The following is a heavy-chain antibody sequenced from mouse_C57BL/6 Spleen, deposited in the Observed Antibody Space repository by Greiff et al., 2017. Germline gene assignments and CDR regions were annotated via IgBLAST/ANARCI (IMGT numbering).Heavy chain of an antibody. V-gene: IGHV1-69*01. CDR1: GYTFTSYW. Sequence: QVQLKQPGAELVMPGASVKLSCKASGYTFTSYWMHWVKQRPGQGLEWIGEIDPSDSYTNYNQKFKGKSTLTVDKSSSTAYMQLSSLTSEDSAVYYCARESGGREYYLDYWGQGTTLTVSS. CDR3: ARESGGREYYLDY. J-gene: IGHJ2*01. CDR2: IDPSDSYT. D-gene: IGHD3-1*01.